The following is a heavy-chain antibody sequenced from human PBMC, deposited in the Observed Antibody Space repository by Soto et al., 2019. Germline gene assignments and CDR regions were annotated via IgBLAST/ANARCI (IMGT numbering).Heavy chain of an antibody. Sequence: SETLSLTCTVSGGSISSYYWSWIRQPPGKGLEWIGYIYYSGSTNYNPSLKSRVTISVDTSKNQFSLKLSSVTAADTAVHYCARGSVAVAGLFDYWGQGTLVTVSS. J-gene: IGHJ4*02. CDR2: IYYSGST. D-gene: IGHD6-19*01. V-gene: IGHV4-59*01. CDR3: ARGSVAVAGLFDY. CDR1: GGSISSYY.